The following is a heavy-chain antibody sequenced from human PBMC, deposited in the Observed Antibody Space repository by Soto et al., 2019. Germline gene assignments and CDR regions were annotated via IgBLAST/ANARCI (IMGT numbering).Heavy chain of an antibody. CDR3: ARNLKDGGMDV. J-gene: IGHJ6*02. CDR1: GFTFSSYG. Sequence: LRLSCAASGFTFSSYGMHWVRQAPGKGLEWVALIYYDGSNKYYTDSVKGRFTISRDNSKNTLYLQMNSLRAEDTAVYSCARNLKDGGMDVWGQGTTVTVSS. CDR2: IYYDGSNK. V-gene: IGHV3-33*01.